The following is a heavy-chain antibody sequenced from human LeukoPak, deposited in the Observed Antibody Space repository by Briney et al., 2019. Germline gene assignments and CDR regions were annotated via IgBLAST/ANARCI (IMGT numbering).Heavy chain of an antibody. J-gene: IGHJ6*03. CDR3: ARERSGSYQGGDYYYYMDV. CDR1: GGSISSGSYY. V-gene: IGHV4-61*02. CDR2: IYTSGST. Sequence: SETLSLTCTVSGGSISSGSYYWSWIRQPAGKGLEWIGRIYTSGSTNYNPSLKSRVTISVDTSKNQFSLKLSSVTAADTAVYYCARERSGSYQGGDYYYYMDVWGKGTTVTISS. D-gene: IGHD1-26*01.